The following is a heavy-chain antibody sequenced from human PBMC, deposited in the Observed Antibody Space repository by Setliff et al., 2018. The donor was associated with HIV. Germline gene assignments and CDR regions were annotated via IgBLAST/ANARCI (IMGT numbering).Heavy chain of an antibody. D-gene: IGHD3-22*01. CDR2: IWYDGNNK. V-gene: IGHV3-33*01. Sequence: PGESLRLSCAASGFTFSSYGMHWVRQAPGKGLEWVAVIWYDGNNKYYADSVKGRFTISRDNSKNTLYLQMNSLRAEDTAVYYCAIPLYDSSGYYLNWYFDLWGRGTLVTSPQ. CDR1: GFTFSSYG. J-gene: IGHJ2*01. CDR3: AIPLYDSSGYYLNWYFDL.